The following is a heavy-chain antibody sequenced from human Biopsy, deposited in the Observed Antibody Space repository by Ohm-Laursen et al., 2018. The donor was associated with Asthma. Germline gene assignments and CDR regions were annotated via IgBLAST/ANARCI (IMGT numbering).Heavy chain of an antibody. CDR1: GDSITSGGCC. Sequence: TLSLTCTASGDSITSGGCCWNWIRQHPGKGLEWIGYIHHSGTSYFNPSLKSRVSFSRDTPKNHFSLRLDSVTAADTAQYYCVRQSGYRSGWPKLLFVYYGMDVWGPGTTVTVSS. D-gene: IGHD6-19*01. V-gene: IGHV4-31*03. CDR3: VRQSGYRSGWPKLLFVYYGMDV. J-gene: IGHJ6*02. CDR2: IHHSGTS.